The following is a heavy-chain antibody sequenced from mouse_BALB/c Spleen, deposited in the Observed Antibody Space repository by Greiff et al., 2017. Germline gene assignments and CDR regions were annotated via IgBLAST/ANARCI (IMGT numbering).Heavy chain of an antibody. D-gene: IGHD4-1*02. J-gene: IGHJ3*01. CDR3: TSQLAWFAY. CDR1: GYTFTSYY. Sequence: VKLQESGAELVKPGASVKLSCKASGYTFTSYYMYWVKQRPGQGLEWIGEINPSNGGTNFNEKFKSKATLTVDKSSSTAYMQLSSLTSEDSAVYYCTSQLAWFAYWGQGTLVTVSA. CDR2: INPSNGGT. V-gene: IGHV1S16*01.